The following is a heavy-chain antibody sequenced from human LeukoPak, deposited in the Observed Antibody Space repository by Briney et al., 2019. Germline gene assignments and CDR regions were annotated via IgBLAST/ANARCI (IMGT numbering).Heavy chain of an antibody. CDR2: IKYVGSEK. D-gene: IGHD3-3*01. CDR3: AREKAYNDFLSDLDY. V-gene: IGHV3-7*01. CDR1: GFTFRNHW. Sequence: GGSLRLSCVASGFTFRNHWMTWVRQAPGKGLEWLARIKYVGSEKYYLDSVKGRFSISRDNARNSLYLQMNRLRAEDTAVYYCAREKAYNDFLSDLDYWGQGTLVSVSS. J-gene: IGHJ4*02.